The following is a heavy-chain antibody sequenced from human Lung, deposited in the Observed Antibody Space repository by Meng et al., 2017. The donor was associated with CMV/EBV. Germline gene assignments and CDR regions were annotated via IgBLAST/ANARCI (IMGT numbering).Heavy chain of an antibody. CDR3: TRGRGSTHKGNWFDP. Sequence: SGYTFTSYDINWVRQATGQGLEWMGWMNPNSGNTAYAPKFQGRLTMTRNTSINMAYMDLSSLRSEDTAIYYCTRGRGSTHKGNWFDPWGQGTLVTVSS. V-gene: IGHV1-8*01. CDR2: MNPNSGNT. J-gene: IGHJ5*02. CDR1: GYTFTSYD. D-gene: IGHD3-10*01.